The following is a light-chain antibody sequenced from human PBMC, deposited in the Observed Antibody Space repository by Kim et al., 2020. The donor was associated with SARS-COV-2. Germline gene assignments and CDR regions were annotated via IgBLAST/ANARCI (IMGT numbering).Light chain of an antibody. Sequence: EIVLTQSPGTLSLSPGQRATLSCRASQSVRNNYVAWYQQKPGQAPRLFIYGASNRATGIPDRFSGSGSGTDFTLTISTLEPEDFAVYYCQQYGDYARNFGQGTKLEI. CDR3: QQYGDYARN. CDR1: QSVRNNY. V-gene: IGKV3-20*01. CDR2: GAS. J-gene: IGKJ2*01.